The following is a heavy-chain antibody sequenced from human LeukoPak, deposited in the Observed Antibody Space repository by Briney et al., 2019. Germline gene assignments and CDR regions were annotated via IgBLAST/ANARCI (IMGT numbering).Heavy chain of an antibody. J-gene: IGHJ4*02. CDR3: AKGPPVEVAARWRSVGWVD. CDR1: GFTFDDYA. V-gene: IGHV3-23*01. CDR2: ISGSGGST. D-gene: IGHD6-6*01. Sequence: PGGSLRLSCAASGFTFDDYAMHWVRQAPGKGLEWISAISGSGGSTYYADSVKGRFTISRDNSKNTLYLQMNSLRAEDTAVYYCAKGPPVEVAARWRSVGWVDWGQGTLVTVSS.